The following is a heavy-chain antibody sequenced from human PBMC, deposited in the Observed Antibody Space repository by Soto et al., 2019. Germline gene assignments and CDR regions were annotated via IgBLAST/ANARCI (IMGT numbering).Heavy chain of an antibody. CDR1: GYTFTSYA. V-gene: IGHV1-3*01. CDR3: ARVKRPEYSSSWYLAY. Sequence: GASVKVSCKASGYTFTSYAMHWVRQAPGQRLEWMGWINAGNGNTKYSQKFQGRVTITRDTSASTAYMELSSLRSEDTAVYYCARVKRPEYSSSWYLAYWGQGTLVTVYS. J-gene: IGHJ4*02. D-gene: IGHD6-13*01. CDR2: INAGNGNT.